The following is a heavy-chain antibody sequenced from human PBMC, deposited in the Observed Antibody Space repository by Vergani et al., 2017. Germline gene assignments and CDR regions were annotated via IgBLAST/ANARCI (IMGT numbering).Heavy chain of an antibody. V-gene: IGHV4-61*02. J-gene: IGHJ3*02. D-gene: IGHD2-21*02. CDR2: IHSSGTT. CDR3: ARNPYCGGDCYSDAFDI. CDR1: GVSITSGSFY. Sequence: QVQLHASGPGLVKPSQTLSLTCTVPGVSITSGSFYWSWFRQPAGKGLEWIGRIHSSGTTNYNPSLKSRVTLSVDTSKNQFSLKMSSVTAADTAVYYCARNPYCGGDCYSDAFDIWGQGTMVTVSS.